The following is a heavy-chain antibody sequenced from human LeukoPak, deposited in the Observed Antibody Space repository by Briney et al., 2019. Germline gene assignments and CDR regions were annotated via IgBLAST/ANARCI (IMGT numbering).Heavy chain of an antibody. J-gene: IGHJ4*02. CDR1: GGSISTYY. V-gene: IGHV4-59*01. CDR2: IYYSGST. Sequence: SETLSLTCTVSGGSISTYYWSWIRQPPGKGLEYVGYIYYSGSTYYNPSLKSRVTISVDTSKNQFSLKLSSVTAADTAVYYCARAGYYYGSGSYYNTPHFDYWGQGTLVTVSS. CDR3: ARAGYYYGSGSYYNTPHFDY. D-gene: IGHD3-10*01.